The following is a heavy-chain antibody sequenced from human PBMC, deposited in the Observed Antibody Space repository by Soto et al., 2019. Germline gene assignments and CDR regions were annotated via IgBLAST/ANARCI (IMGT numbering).Heavy chain of an antibody. V-gene: IGHV3-7*01. Sequence: EVQLVESGGGLVQPGGSLRLSCVDSGFTFSRYWMSWVRQAPVKGLGWVGNIKQDGSVENYVDSVKGRFTISRDNAKNSIYLQMNSLRAEDTAVYYCARIVASGGGWDVWGQGTTVVVSS. D-gene: IGHD3-22*01. CDR1: GFTFSRYW. J-gene: IGHJ6*02. CDR2: IKQDGSVE. CDR3: ARIVASGGGWDV.